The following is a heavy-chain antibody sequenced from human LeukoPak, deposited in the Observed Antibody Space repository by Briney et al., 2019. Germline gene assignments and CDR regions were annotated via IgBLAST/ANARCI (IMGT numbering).Heavy chain of an antibody. D-gene: IGHD4-17*01. CDR2: ISSSGSTI. Sequence: GGSLRLSCAASGFTFSSCEMNWVRQAPGKGLEWVSYISSSGSTIYYAVSVKGRFTISRDSAKNSLYLQMNSLRAEDTAVYYCARDWDYGDHCDYWGQGTLVTVSS. V-gene: IGHV3-48*03. J-gene: IGHJ4*02. CDR3: ARDWDYGDHCDY. CDR1: GFTFSSCE.